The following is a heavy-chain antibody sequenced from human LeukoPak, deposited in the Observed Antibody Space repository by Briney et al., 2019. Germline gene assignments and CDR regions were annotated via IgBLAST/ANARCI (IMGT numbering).Heavy chain of an antibody. CDR2: ISSSSSYI. CDR1: GFTFSSYS. CDR3: ARGPTDREGPHSSGSLD. V-gene: IGHV3-21*01. D-gene: IGHD6-19*01. Sequence: PGGSLRLSCTASGFTFSSYSMNWVRQAPGKGLEWVSSISSSSSYIYYADSVKGRFTISRDNAKNSLYLQMNSLRAEDTAVYYCARGPTDREGPHSSGSLDWGQGTLVTVSS. J-gene: IGHJ4*02.